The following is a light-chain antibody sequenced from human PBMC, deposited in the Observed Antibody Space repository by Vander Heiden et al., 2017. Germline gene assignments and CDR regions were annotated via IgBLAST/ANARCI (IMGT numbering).Light chain of an antibody. J-gene: IGLJ2*01. CDR1: SSDIGSYNY. CDR2: DVS. V-gene: IGLV2-14*03. Sequence: QSALTQPASVSGSPGQSITISCTGTSSDIGSYNYVSWYQQHPGKAPKLLIYDVSNRPSGVSNRFSGSKSGKTASLNTSGLQAEDEADYYCSSYTSSTTLVVFGGGTKLTVL. CDR3: SSYTSSTTLVV.